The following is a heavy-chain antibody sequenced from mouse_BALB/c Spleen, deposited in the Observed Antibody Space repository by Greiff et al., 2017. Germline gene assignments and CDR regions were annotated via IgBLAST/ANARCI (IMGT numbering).Heavy chain of an antibody. CDR3: ARDRYGVAMDY. J-gene: IGHJ4*01. Sequence: VKLVESGPGLVAPSQSLSITCTVSGFSLTSYGVHWVRQPPGKGLEWLGVIWAGGSTNYNSALMSRLSISKDNSKSQVFLKMNSLQTDDTAMYYCARDRYGVAMDYWGQGTSVTVSS. CDR2: IWAGGST. D-gene: IGHD1-1*01. V-gene: IGHV2-9*02. CDR1: GFSLTSYG.